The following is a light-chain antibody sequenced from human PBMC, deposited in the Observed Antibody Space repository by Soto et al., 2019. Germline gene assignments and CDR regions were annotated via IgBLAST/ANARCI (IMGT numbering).Light chain of an antibody. CDR3: QQYGSSGT. CDR1: HSVGST. Sequence: ETVMTQPPATLSVSPGERATLSCRASHSVGSTLAWYQQKPGQAPRLLIYGASNRATGIPDRFSGSGSGTDFTLTISRLEPEDFAVYYCQQYGSSGTFGQGTKVDIK. CDR2: GAS. J-gene: IGKJ1*01. V-gene: IGKV3-20*01.